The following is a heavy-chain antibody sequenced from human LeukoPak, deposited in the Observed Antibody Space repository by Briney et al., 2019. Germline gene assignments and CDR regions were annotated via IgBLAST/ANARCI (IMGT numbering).Heavy chain of an antibody. CDR1: GGSISSGTYY. CDR3: AREEITIIRGVHFDY. J-gene: IGHJ4*02. D-gene: IGHD3-10*01. Sequence: PSETLSLTCTVSGGSISSGTYYWSWIRQPAGKGLEWIGRVYISGSTNYNPSLRSRVTISVDTSKNQFSLKLSSVTAADTAVYYCAREEITIIRGVHFDYWGQGTLVTVSS. CDR2: VYISGST. V-gene: IGHV4-61*02.